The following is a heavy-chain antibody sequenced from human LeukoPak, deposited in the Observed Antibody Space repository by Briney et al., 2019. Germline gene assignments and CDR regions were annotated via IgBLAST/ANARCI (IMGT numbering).Heavy chain of an antibody. Sequence: GRSLRLSCAASGFTFSSYGMHWVRQAPGKGLEWVAVIWYDGSNKYYADSVKGRFTVSTDNSKNTLYLQMNSLRAEDTAVYYCAKRGKNTPAARYYYYYGMDVWGQGTTVTVSS. D-gene: IGHD2-2*01. CDR2: IWYDGSNK. J-gene: IGHJ6*02. CDR3: AKRGKNTPAARYYYYYGMDV. CDR1: GFTFSSYG. V-gene: IGHV3-33*06.